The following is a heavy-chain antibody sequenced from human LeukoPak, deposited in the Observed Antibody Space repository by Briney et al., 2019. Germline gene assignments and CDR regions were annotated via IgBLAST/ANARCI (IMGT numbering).Heavy chain of an antibody. CDR1: GFTFSSYA. J-gene: IGHJ4*02. V-gene: IGHV3-33*06. Sequence: GGSLRLSCAASGFTFSSYAMHWVRQAPGKGLEWVAVIWSDGSDSYYADSVKGRFTISRDNSKNTLYLQMNSLRVEDTAVYYCAKDRTWGLDYWGQGTLVTVSS. CDR3: AKDRTWGLDY. CDR2: IWSDGSDS. D-gene: IGHD7-27*01.